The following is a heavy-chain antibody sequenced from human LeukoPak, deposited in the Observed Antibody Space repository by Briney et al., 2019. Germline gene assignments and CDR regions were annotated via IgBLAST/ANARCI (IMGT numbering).Heavy chain of an antibody. J-gene: IGHJ4*02. D-gene: IGHD4-11*01. Sequence: ASVEVSCKASGDTFMSNDFIWVRQDAGQGLEWMGWMNPRTGETHYAQKFRGRVAMTWDASIGTAYMDLSSLRSEDTAVYYCTTGPNYSNYADFWGQGSLVTVSS. V-gene: IGHV1-8*01. CDR2: MNPRTGET. CDR3: TTGPNYSNYADF. CDR1: GDTFMSND.